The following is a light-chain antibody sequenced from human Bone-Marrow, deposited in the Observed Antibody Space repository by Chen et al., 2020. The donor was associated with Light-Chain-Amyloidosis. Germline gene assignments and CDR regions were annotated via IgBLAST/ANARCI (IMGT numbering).Light chain of an antibody. CDR2: RDT. CDR1: DLPTKY. Sequence: SYELTQPPSVSVSPGQTARITCSGDDLPTKYAYGYQQKPGQAPVLVIHRDTERPSGLSERFSGSSSGTTATLTISGGQAEDEADYHCQSADSSGTYEVIFGGGTKLTVL. J-gene: IGLJ2*01. V-gene: IGLV3-25*03. CDR3: QSADSSGTYEVI.